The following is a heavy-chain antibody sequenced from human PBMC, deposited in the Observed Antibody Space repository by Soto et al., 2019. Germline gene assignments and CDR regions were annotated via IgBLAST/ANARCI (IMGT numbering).Heavy chain of an antibody. D-gene: IGHD2-15*01. CDR3: AVCTAGSCYNPFEY. J-gene: IGHJ4*02. CDR1: GFTFSNYV. Sequence: PGGSLRLSCAASGFTFSNYVVSWVRQAPGKGLEWVSLISSGGNNTDYADSVKGRFTISRDNSKNTVYLQMNSLRDEDTAVYYCAVCTAGSCYNPFEYWGQGTLVTVSS. V-gene: IGHV3-23*01. CDR2: ISSGGNNT.